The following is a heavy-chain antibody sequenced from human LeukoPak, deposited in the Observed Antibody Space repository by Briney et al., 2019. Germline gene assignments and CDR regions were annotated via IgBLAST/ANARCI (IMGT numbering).Heavy chain of an antibody. V-gene: IGHV4-39*07. Sequence: PSETLSLTCTVSGGSISSSSYYWGWIRQPPGKGLEWIGSIYYSGSTYYNPSLKSRVTISVDTSKNQFSLKLSSVTAADTAVYYCARDNPYGSGSYYHDYWGQGTLVTVSS. CDR3: ARDNPYGSGSYYHDY. CDR1: GGSISSSSYY. J-gene: IGHJ4*02. CDR2: IYYSGST. D-gene: IGHD3-10*01.